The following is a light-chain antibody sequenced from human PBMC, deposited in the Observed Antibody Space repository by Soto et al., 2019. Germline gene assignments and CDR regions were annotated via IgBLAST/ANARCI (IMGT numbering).Light chain of an antibody. CDR3: QQYNDWPGT. Sequence: EIVMTQSPATLSVSPGERATLSCRASQSVSSDLAWYQQKPDQAPRLLMYGASTRATGIPARFSGSGSGTEFTLTISSLQPEDFAVYYCQQYNDWPGTFGQGTKVEIK. CDR1: QSVSSD. J-gene: IGKJ1*01. CDR2: GAS. V-gene: IGKV3-15*01.